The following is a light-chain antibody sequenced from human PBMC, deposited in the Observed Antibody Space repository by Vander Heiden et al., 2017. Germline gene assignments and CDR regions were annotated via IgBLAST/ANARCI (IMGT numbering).Light chain of an antibody. J-gene: IGLJ1*01. Sequence: QAGLTQPPSVSKDLGQTPTLTCSGNSNDLGDQGAAWLQHHQGHPPKLLSYRNNDRPSGISERFSASRSGNTASLTITGLLPEDEADYYCSAWDSGLGTYVFGTGTKVTVL. V-gene: IGLV10-54*04. CDR2: RNN. CDR3: SAWDSGLGTYV. CDR1: SNDLGDQG.